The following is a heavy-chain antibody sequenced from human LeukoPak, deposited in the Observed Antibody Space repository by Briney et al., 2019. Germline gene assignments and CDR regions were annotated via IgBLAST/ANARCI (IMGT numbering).Heavy chain of an antibody. J-gene: IGHJ6*03. CDR3: ATNTRGIAAAWMENYYYYMDV. Sequence: GGSLRLSCAASGFTFSSYSMNWVRQAPGKGLEWVSSISSSSSYIYYADSVKGRFTISRDNAKNSLYLQMNSLRAEDTAVYYCATNTRGIAAAWMENYYYYMDVWGKGTTVTVSS. D-gene: IGHD6-13*01. V-gene: IGHV3-21*01. CDR2: ISSSSSYI. CDR1: GFTFSSYS.